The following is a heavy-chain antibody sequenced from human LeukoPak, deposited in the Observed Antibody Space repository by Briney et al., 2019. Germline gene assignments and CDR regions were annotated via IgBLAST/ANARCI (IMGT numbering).Heavy chain of an antibody. D-gene: IGHD6-19*01. CDR3: ARARIAVPKSDY. J-gene: IGHJ4*02. CDR2: ISAYNGNT. Sequence: ASVKVSCKASGYAFTSYGISWVRQAPGQRLEWMGWISAYNGNTNYAQKLQGRVTMTTDTSTSTAYMELRSLRSDDMAVYYCARARIAVPKSDYWGQGTLVTVSS. V-gene: IGHV1-18*03. CDR1: GYAFTSYG.